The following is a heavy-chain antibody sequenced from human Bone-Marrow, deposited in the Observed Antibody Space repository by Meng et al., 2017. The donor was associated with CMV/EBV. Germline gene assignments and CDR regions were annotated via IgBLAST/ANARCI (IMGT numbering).Heavy chain of an antibody. D-gene: IGHD5-12*01. CDR1: TYTFIDHH. CDR3: ARDVDGVYY. J-gene: IGHJ4*02. CDR2: IDPRTGDT. V-gene: IGHV1-2*02. Sequence: ASVKVSCKASTYTFIDHHIHWVRQAPGQGLEWMGWIDPRTGDTKYAQKFQGRVTLSRDTSISTAYMELSRLRSDDTAVYYCARDVDGVYYWGQGTLVTVSS.